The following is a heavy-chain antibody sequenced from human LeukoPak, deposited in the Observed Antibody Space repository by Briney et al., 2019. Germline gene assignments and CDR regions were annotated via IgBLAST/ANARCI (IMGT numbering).Heavy chain of an antibody. Sequence: PGGSLRLSCAASGFTFSTYRMSWVRQAPGKGVEWVANIKQDGSEKHDVDSVKGRFTLSRDIAKNSLYLQMSSLRAEDTAVYYCTRVEETATTAAIIRKYSYYYYYMDVWGKGNTVTVSS. J-gene: IGHJ6*03. CDR3: TRVEETATTAAIIRKYSYYYYYMDV. V-gene: IGHV3-7*01. CDR1: GFTFSTYR. CDR2: IKQDGSEK. D-gene: IGHD4-11*01.